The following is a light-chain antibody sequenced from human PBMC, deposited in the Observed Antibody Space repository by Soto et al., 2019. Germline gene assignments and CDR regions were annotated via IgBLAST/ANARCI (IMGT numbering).Light chain of an antibody. J-gene: IGLJ3*02. CDR3: VAWDDNLSSGV. CDR1: RSNIGSAI. Sequence: QSVLTQPPSLSGTPGQTVTISCIGSRSNIGSAIVHWYQQIPGTAPKHLIYMNNQRPSGVPDRFSGSKSGTSASLVITGLRPEDEADYYCVAWDDNLSSGVFGGGSELAV. V-gene: IGLV1-47*01. CDR2: MNN.